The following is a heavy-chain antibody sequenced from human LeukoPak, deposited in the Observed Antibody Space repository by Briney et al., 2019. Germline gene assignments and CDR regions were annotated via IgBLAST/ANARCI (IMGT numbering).Heavy chain of an antibody. CDR2: ISSSSSYI. D-gene: IGHD6-19*01. J-gene: IGHJ6*03. V-gene: IGHV3-21*06. CDR1: GFTFSSYE. Sequence: GGSLRLSCAASGFTFSSYEMNWVRQAPGKGLEWVSSISSSSSYIYYADSVKGRFTISRDNAKNSLYLQMNSLRAEDTAVYYCARGPQPSGWYLYYYYYMDVWGKGTTVTVSS. CDR3: ARGPQPSGWYLYYYYYMDV.